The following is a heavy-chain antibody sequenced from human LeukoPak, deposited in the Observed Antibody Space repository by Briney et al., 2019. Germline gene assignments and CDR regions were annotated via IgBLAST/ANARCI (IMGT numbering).Heavy chain of an antibody. CDR2: DESER. CDR3: TRVTTNGYFAY. V-gene: IGHV3-7*04. Sequence: DESERRHVDSVKGRFTISSDNAKNSLYLQMNSLRAEYTAVYLCTRVTTNGYFAYWGQGTLVTVSS. D-gene: IGHD1/OR15-1a*01. J-gene: IGHJ4*02.